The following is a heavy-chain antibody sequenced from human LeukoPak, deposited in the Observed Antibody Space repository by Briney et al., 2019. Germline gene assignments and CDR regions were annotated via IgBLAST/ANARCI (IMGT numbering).Heavy chain of an antibody. D-gene: IGHD1-26*01. CDR3: AGVIVTATHVPHAFDL. CDR1: GYSISAGYF. V-gene: IGHV4-38-2*01. J-gene: IGHJ3*01. Sequence: PSETLSLTCAISGYSISAGYFWGWIRQSPVKGLEWIGSVHHTGSDYYNPSLKSRVTIAIDTSKNHFSLNLTSVTAADTAVFFCAGVIVTATHVPHAFDLWGQGILVTV. CDR2: VHHTGSD.